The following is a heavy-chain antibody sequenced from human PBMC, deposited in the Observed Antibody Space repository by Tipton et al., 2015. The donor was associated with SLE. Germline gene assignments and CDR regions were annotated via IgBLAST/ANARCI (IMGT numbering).Heavy chain of an antibody. CDR2: VYHSGKT. CDR3: ARAMAWTGDPLHFDY. D-gene: IGHD3/OR15-3a*01. Sequence: GLVKPSETLSLICAVSGGSISSHYWTWIRQTPGKGLEWIGFVYHSGKTEYNPSLKSRVSISVDTSKNQFSLRLKSVTAADTAVYFCARAMAWTGDPLHFDYWGQGSLVTVSS. CDR1: GGSISSHY. V-gene: IGHV4-59*11. J-gene: IGHJ4*02.